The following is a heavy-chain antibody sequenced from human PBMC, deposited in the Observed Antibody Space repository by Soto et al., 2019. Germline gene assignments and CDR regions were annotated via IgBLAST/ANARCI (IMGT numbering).Heavy chain of an antibody. D-gene: IGHD2-2*01. CDR3: AKGSASTRPYYFDY. CDR2: ISGSSGST. CDR1: GFTFSNYV. J-gene: IGHJ4*02. V-gene: IGHV3-23*01. Sequence: EVQLLESGGGLVQPGGSLRLSCAASGFTFSNYVMNWVRQAPGKGLEWVSAISGSSGSTYYADSVKGRFTITRDNSRNTLYLQMNSLRAEDTAVYYCAKGSASTRPYYFDYWGQGTLVTVSS.